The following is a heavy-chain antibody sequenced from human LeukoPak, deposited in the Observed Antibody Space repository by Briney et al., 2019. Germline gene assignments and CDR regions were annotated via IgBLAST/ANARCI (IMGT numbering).Heavy chain of an antibody. CDR1: GGSFSGYY. Sequence: SETLSLPCAVYGGSFSGYYWSWIRQPPGKGLEWIGEINHSGSTNYNPSLKSRVAISVDTSKNQFSLKLSSVTAADTAVYYCARGKNDFWSGYHYYFDYWGQGTLVTVSS. D-gene: IGHD3-3*01. V-gene: IGHV4-34*01. CDR2: INHSGST. J-gene: IGHJ4*02. CDR3: ARGKNDFWSGYHYYFDY.